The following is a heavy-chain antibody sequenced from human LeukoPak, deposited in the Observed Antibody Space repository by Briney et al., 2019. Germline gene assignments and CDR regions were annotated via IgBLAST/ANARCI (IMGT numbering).Heavy chain of an antibody. J-gene: IGHJ4*02. Sequence: GESLKISCKGSGYSFTSYWIGWVRQMPGKGLEWMGIIYLGDSDTRYSPSFQGQVTISADKSISTAYLQWSSLKASDTAMYYCARQSSPDPWNAFVDYWGQGTLVIVSS. CDR1: GYSFTSYW. CDR3: ARQSSPDPWNAFVDY. V-gene: IGHV5-51*01. D-gene: IGHD1-1*01. CDR2: IYLGDSDT.